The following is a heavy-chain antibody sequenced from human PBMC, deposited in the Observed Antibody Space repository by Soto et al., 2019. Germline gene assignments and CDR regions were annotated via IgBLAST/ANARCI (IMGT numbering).Heavy chain of an antibody. J-gene: IGHJ6*03. Sequence: EVQLVESGGGLVQPGGSLRLSCAASGFTFSSYWMHWVRQAPGKGLVWVSRINSDGSSTSYADSVKGRFTISRDNAKNTLYLQMNSLRAEDTAVYYCARDKAARSSGGYYYYYMDVWGKVTTVTVSS. CDR2: INSDGSST. D-gene: IGHD2-15*01. CDR1: GFTFSSYW. CDR3: ARDKAARSSGGYYYYYMDV. V-gene: IGHV3-74*01.